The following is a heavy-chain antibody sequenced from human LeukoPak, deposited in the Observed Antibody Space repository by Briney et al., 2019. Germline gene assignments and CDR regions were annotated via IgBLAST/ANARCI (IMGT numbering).Heavy chain of an antibody. CDR1: GFTFSDYY. V-gene: IGHV3-11*04. D-gene: IGHD2-2*01. Sequence: GGSLRLSCAASGFTFSDYYMSCIRQAPGKGLEWVSYITDSASTMYYADSVKGRFTISRDNAKRSLYLQMHGLRADDTAVYYCARKRSRHFFDYWGQGALVTVSS. CDR2: ITDSASTM. CDR3: ARKRSRHFFDY. J-gene: IGHJ4*02.